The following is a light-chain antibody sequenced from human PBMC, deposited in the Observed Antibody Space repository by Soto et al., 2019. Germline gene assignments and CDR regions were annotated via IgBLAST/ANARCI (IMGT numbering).Light chain of an antibody. CDR1: QSVSSK. J-gene: IGKJ5*01. V-gene: IGKV3-20*01. CDR3: QQYGSSLIT. CDR2: GAS. Sequence: EIVLTQSPATLSLSPGERATLSCRASQSVSSKLAWYQQKPGQAPRLLIYGASSRPTGIPDRFSGSGSGTDFTLTISRLEPEDFAVYYCQQYGSSLITFGQGTRLEIK.